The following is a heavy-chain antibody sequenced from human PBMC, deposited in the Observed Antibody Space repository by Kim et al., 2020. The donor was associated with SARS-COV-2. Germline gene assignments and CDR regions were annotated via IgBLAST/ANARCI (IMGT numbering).Heavy chain of an antibody. CDR2: IYYSGST. Sequence: SETLSLTCTVSGGSISSGGYYWSWIRQHPGKGLEWIGYIYYSGSTYYNPSLKSRVTISVDTSKNQFSLKLSSVTAADTAVYYCARDEKLGIDYWGQGTLVTVSS. J-gene: IGHJ4*02. D-gene: IGHD7-27*01. CDR3: ARDEKLGIDY. CDR1: GGSISSGGYY. V-gene: IGHV4-31*03.